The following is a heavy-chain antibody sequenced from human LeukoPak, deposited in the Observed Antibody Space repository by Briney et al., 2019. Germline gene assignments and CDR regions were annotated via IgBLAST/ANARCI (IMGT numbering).Heavy chain of an antibody. D-gene: IGHD2-15*01. CDR3: ARGHLYCSGGSCYLDAFDI. J-gene: IGHJ3*02. CDR1: GGSFSGYY. V-gene: IGHV4-34*01. CDR2: INHSGST. Sequence: KSSGTLSLTCAVYGGSFSGYYWSWIRQPPGKGLEWIGEINHSGSTNYNPSLKSRVTISVDTSKNQFSLKLSSVTAADTAVYYCARGHLYCSGGSCYLDAFDIWGQGTMVTVSS.